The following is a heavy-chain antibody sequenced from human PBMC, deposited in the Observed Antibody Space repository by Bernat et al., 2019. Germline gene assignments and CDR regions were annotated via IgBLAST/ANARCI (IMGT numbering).Heavy chain of an antibody. J-gene: IGHJ4*02. CDR1: GFTFSDYY. CDR2: ISSSGTDI. D-gene: IGHD6-25*01. V-gene: IGHV3-11*01. CDR3: ARDGPYSSAEGIDY. Sequence: QVQLVESGGGLVKPGGSLRLSCAASGFTFSDYYMPWIRQAPGKGLEWVSHISSSGTDIYYADSVKGRFTISRDNAKNSLSLQVNSLRADDTAVYYCARDGPYSSAEGIDYWGQGTLVTVSS.